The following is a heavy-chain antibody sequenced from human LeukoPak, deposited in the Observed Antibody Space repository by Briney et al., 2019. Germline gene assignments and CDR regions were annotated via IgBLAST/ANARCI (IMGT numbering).Heavy chain of an antibody. CDR3: ARDRVVLLWFGELFP. V-gene: IGHV3-30-3*01. J-gene: IGHJ5*02. D-gene: IGHD3-10*01. CDR2: ISYDGSNK. Sequence: GGSLRLSCAASGFTFSSYAMHWVRQAPGKGLEWVAVISYDGSNKYYADSVKGRFTISRDNSKNTLYLQMNSLRAEDTAVYYCARDRVVLLWFGELFPWGQGTLVTVSS. CDR1: GFTFSSYA.